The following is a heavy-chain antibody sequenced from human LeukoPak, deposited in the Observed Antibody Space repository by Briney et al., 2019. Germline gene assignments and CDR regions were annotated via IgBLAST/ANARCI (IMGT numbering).Heavy chain of an antibody. CDR2: ISGSGGST. D-gene: IGHD3-22*01. CDR3: AKDTPGVGRYYYDSSGYFY. Sequence: GGSLRLSCAASGFTFSSYAMSWVRQAPGKGLEWVSAISGSGGSTYYADSVKGRFTISRDNSKNTLYLQMNSLRAEDTAVYHCAKDTPGVGRYYYDSSGYFYWGQGTLVTVSS. CDR1: GFTFSSYA. V-gene: IGHV3-23*01. J-gene: IGHJ4*02.